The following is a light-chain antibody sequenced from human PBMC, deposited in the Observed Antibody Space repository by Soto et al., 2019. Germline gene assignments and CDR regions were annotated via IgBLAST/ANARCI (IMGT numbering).Light chain of an antibody. CDR1: QGISSY. V-gene: IGKV1-9*01. CDR2: AAS. CDR3: QQLSTYPRT. J-gene: IGKJ1*01. Sequence: DIQLTQSPSFLSASVGARVIITCRANQGISSYLAWYQQKPGKAPKLLMYAASILQSGVPSRFSGSGSGTEFTLTISSLQPEDFATYYCQQLSTYPRTCGQGTKVEIK.